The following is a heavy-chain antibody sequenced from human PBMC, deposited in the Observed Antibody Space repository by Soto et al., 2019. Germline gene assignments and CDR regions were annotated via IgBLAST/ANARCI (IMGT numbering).Heavy chain of an antibody. CDR1: GDSVSTNISA. CDR3: ARDAAPTLNYPHGMDV. CDR2: TLYRSSKWYN. Sequence: SQTLSLTFAISGDSVSTNISAWSWIRQSPSRVLEWLGRTLYRSSKWYNEYAVSVKSRMTINPDTSKNQFSLQLNSVTPEDTAVYYCARDAAPTLNYPHGMDVWGQGTAVTVSS. J-gene: IGHJ6*02. D-gene: IGHD1-7*01. V-gene: IGHV6-1*01.